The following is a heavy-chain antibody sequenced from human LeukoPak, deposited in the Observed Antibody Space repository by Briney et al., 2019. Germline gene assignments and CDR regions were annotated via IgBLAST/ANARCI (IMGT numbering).Heavy chain of an antibody. CDR3: AKEVTMVRGVIGWFDP. Sequence: GGSLRLSCAASGFTFSSYAMSWVRQAPGKGLEWVSAISGSGGSTYYADSAKGRFTISRDNSKNTLYLQMNSLRAEDTAVYYCAKEVTMVRGVIGWFDPWGQGTLVTVSS. D-gene: IGHD3-10*01. V-gene: IGHV3-23*01. CDR2: ISGSGGST. CDR1: GFTFSSYA. J-gene: IGHJ5*02.